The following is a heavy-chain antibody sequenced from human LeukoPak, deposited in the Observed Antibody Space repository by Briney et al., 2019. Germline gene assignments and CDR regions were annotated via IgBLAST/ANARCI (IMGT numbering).Heavy chain of an antibody. CDR1: GGSISSYY. D-gene: IGHD6-13*01. CDR2: IYYSGTT. V-gene: IGHV4-59*01. J-gene: IGHJ4*02. Sequence: PSETLSLTCTVSGGSISSYYWSWIRQPPGKGLEWIRFIYYSGTTNYNPSLKSRVTISVDTSKNQFSLKLSSVTAADTAVYYCARGLGGSWYYFDYWGQGALVTVSS. CDR3: ARGLGGSWYYFDY.